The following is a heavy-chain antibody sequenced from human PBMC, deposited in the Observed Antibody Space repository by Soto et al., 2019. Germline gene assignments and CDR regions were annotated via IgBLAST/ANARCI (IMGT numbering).Heavy chain of an antibody. D-gene: IGHD2-15*01. CDR3: VRLGGVVAAYFDY. Sequence: SETLSLTCTVSGGSISSSSYYWGWIRQPPGKGLEWIGSIYYSGSTYYNPSLKIRVTISVDTSKNQFSLMLSSVTAADTAVYYCVRLGGVVAAYFDYWGQGTLVTVSS. J-gene: IGHJ4*02. CDR2: IYYSGST. CDR1: GGSISSSSYY. V-gene: IGHV4-39*01.